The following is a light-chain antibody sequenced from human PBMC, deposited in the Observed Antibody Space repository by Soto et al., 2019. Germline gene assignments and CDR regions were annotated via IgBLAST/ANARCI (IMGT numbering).Light chain of an antibody. CDR2: GAS. CDR3: QQYNNWPLA. J-gene: IGKJ4*01. CDR1: QSVSGN. Sequence: EIVMTQSPATLSVSPGERATLSCRASQSVSGNLAWYQQKPDQPPRLLIYGASTSSTAIPARFSGSGSGTEFTLTISSLQSEDFAVYYCQQYNNWPLAFGGGTKVEIK. V-gene: IGKV3-15*01.